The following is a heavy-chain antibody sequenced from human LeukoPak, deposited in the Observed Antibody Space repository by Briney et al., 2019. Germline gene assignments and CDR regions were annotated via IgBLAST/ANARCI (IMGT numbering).Heavy chain of an antibody. CDR2: ISGSGGST. V-gene: IGHV3-23*01. CDR1: GVTFSSYA. D-gene: IGHD3-3*01. J-gene: IGHJ3*02. CDR3: AKLEYYDFWSGYSRGAFDI. Sequence: GGSLRLSCAASGVTFSSYAMSWVCHAPGKGLEWGSAISGSGGSTYYADSVKGRFTISRENSKNTLYLQMNSLRAEDTAVYCCAKLEYYDFWSGYSRGAFDIWGQGTMVTVSS.